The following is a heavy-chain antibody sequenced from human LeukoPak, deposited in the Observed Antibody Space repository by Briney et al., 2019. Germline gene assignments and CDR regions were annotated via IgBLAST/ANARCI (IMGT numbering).Heavy chain of an antibody. CDR2: ISNDGSNS. Sequence: GGSLRLSCAASGFTFSSYWMSWVRQAPGKGLEWVAVISNDGSNSYYADSVKGRFTISRDNSKNTLYLQMNILRAEDTAVYYCARAFSTTAFDYWGQGTLVTVSS. V-gene: IGHV3-30*03. CDR3: ARAFSTTAFDY. D-gene: IGHD4-17*01. J-gene: IGHJ4*02. CDR1: GFTFSSYW.